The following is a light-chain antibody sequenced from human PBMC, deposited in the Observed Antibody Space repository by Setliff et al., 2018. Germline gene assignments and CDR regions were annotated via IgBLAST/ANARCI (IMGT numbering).Light chain of an antibody. Sequence: QSVLAQPAAVSGSPGQSIAISCTGTSRDVGGYNFVSWYQHHPDKAPKLLIYDVTVRPSGVSDRFSGSKSGNTASLTISGLHYCLSYTSDTTHAVFGGGTKVTVL. CDR3: THAV. CDR2: DVT. V-gene: IGLV2-14*03. J-gene: IGLJ2*01. CDR1: SRDVGGYNF.